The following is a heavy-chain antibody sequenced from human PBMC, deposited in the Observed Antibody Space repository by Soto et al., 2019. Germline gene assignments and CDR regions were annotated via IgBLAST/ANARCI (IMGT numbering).Heavy chain of an antibody. CDR3: AGETTMAPLFDY. Sequence: EASVKVSCRASGGTFSSYAMSWVRQAPGQGLEWMGGIIPIFGTANYAQKFQGRVTITADESTSTAYMELSSLRSEDTAVYYCAGETTMAPLFDYWGQGALVTVSS. V-gene: IGHV1-69*13. J-gene: IGHJ4*02. D-gene: IGHD4-17*01. CDR1: GGTFSSYA. CDR2: IIPIFGTA.